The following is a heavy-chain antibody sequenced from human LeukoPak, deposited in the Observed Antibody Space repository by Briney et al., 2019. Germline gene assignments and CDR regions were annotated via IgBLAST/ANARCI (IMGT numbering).Heavy chain of an antibody. CDR2: INHSGST. CDR1: GGSFSGYY. D-gene: IGHD3-3*01. Sequence: SETLSLTCAVYGGSFSGYYWSWIRQPPGKGLEWIGEINHSGSTNYNPSLKSRVTISVDTSKNQFSLKLSSVTAADTAVYYCARVPRFLEWQNDYWGQGTLVTVSS. CDR3: ARVPRFLEWQNDY. V-gene: IGHV4-34*01. J-gene: IGHJ4*02.